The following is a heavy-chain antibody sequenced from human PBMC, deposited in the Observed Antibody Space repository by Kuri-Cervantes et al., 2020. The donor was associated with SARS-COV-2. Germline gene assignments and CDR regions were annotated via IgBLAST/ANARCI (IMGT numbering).Heavy chain of an antibody. J-gene: IGHJ6*03. CDR2: INHSGST. V-gene: IGHV4-34*01. CDR3: ARSSYDFWSGYKTIYYYYYMDV. Sequence: SETLSLTCAVYGGSFSGYYWSWIRQPPGKGLEWIGEINHSGSTNYNPSLKSRVTISVDTSKNQFSLKLNSVTAADTAVYFCARSSYDFWSGYKTIYYYYYMDVWGKGTTVTGSS. CDR1: GGSFSGYY. D-gene: IGHD3-3*01.